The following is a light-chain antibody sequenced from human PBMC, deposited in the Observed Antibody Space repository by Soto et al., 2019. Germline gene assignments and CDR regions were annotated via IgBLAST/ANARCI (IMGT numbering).Light chain of an antibody. CDR3: QHRDNWPLT. J-gene: IGKJ4*01. Sequence: EIVLTQSPATLALSPGQRATLSCRASQNIDTYLAWYQQMPGQAPRLLIYDTSNRATGIPARFSGSGSGTDFTLTISSLEPEDFAFYYCQHRDNWPLTFGGGTKREI. V-gene: IGKV3-11*01. CDR2: DTS. CDR1: QNIDTY.